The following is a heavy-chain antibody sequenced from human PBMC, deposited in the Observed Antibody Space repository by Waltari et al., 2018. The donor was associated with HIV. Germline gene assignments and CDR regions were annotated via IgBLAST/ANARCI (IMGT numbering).Heavy chain of an antibody. D-gene: IGHD4-17*01. CDR3: ARLRDYGDYGHYDF. CDR1: GGSIRRSKW. Sequence: QVQLQESGPGLVRPSGKLFLTCGVTGGSIRRSKWWSWVRQPPGKGLEWIGDIHHSGNVNYNLSLKSRVTFSVDRSKNHFSLNLTSVTTADTATYFCARLRDYGDYGHYDFWGRGTLVVVSP. CDR2: IHHSGNV. V-gene: IGHV4-4*02. J-gene: IGHJ4*02.